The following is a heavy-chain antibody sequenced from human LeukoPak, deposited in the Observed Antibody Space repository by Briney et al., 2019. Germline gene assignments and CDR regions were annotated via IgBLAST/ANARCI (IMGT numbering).Heavy chain of an antibody. CDR2: ISSSGSTI. V-gene: IGHV3-11*01. J-gene: IGHJ4*02. CDR1: GFTLSDYY. D-gene: IGHD3-9*01. Sequence: PGGSRRLSCPAAGFTLSDYYMSWIRQAPGKGRGWVSYISSSGSTISYAYSVKGRFTISRNNAKNSLYLQMSSLRAEDTAAYYCARDRGLRYFDGAFDYWGQGTLVTVSS. CDR3: ARDRGLRYFDGAFDY.